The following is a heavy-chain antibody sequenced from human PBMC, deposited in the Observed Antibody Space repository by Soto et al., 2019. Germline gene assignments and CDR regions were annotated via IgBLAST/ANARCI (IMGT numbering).Heavy chain of an antibody. CDR1: GGTFSSYA. J-gene: IGHJ5*02. D-gene: IGHD1-26*01. Sequence: SVKVSCKASGGTFSSYAISWVRQAPGQGLEWMGGIIPIFGTANYAQKFQGRVTITADESTSTAYMELSSLRSEDTAVYYCATDHSGRYYDPRWLDPCGQGTLVTVYS. CDR2: IIPIFGTA. CDR3: ATDHSGRYYDPRWLDP. V-gene: IGHV1-69*13.